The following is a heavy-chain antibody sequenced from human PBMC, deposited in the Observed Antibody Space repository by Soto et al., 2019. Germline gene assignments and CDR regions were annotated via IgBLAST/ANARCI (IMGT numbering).Heavy chain of an antibody. CDR2: ISAYNGNT. CDR1: GYTFTSYG. V-gene: IGHV1-18*01. J-gene: IGHJ4*02. Sequence: GASVKVSCKASGYTFTSYGISWVRQAPGQGLEWMGWISAYNGNTNYAQKLQGRVTMTTDTSTSTAYMELRSLRSDDAAVYYCARGLTYYYDSSGYYPFDYWGQGTLVTVSS. CDR3: ARGLTYYYDSSGYYPFDY. D-gene: IGHD3-22*01.